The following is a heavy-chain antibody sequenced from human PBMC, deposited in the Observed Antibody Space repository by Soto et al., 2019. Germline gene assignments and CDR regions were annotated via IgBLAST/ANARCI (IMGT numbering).Heavy chain of an antibody. J-gene: IGHJ4*02. CDR1: GFTFSSYA. CDR2: ISYDGSNK. CDR3: ARATARPSFDY. D-gene: IGHD2-2*02. Sequence: GGSLRLSCAASGFTFSSYAMHWVRQAPGKGLEWVAVISYDGSNKYYADSVKGRFTISRDNSRNTLYLQMNSLRAEDTAVYYCARATARPSFDYWGQGTLVTVSS. V-gene: IGHV3-30-3*01.